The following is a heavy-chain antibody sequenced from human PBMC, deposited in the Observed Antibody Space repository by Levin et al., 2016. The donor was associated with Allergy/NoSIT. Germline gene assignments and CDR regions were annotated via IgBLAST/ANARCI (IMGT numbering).Heavy chain of an antibody. CDR1: GDSIGSKTYY. Sequence: SETLSLTCTVSGDSIGSKTYYWGWIRQPPGKGLEWVGSIYYSGTAYYNPPLKSRVTVSVDTSTNQFSLRLSSVTAADTAVYYCARHYYYGSGSQRHNWFDPWGQGTLVTVSS. CDR2: IYYSGTA. V-gene: IGHV4-39*01. D-gene: IGHD3-10*01. CDR3: ARHYYYGSGSQRHNWFDP. J-gene: IGHJ5*02.